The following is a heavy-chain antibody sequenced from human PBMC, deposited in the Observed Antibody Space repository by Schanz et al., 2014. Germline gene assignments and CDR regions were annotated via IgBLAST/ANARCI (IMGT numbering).Heavy chain of an antibody. V-gene: IGHV3-23*04. J-gene: IGHJ4*02. Sequence: DVQVVESGGDLVQPGGSLRLSCAASGFTVDSNYMSWVRQAPGKGLEWVSGISDRGDGTNYGDSVRGRFTISRDNSRNTVYLQMNNVGVDDTATYYCVKTDAGWRFDYWGQGTLVIVSS. CDR3: VKTDAGWRFDY. CDR1: GFTVDSNY. D-gene: IGHD6-19*01. CDR2: ISDRGDGT.